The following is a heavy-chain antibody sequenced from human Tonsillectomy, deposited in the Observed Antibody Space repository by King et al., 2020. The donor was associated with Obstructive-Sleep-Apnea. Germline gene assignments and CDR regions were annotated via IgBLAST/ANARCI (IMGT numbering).Heavy chain of an antibody. CDR2: IYPGDSNT. CDR1: GYRFTSYW. Sequence: QLVRSGAEVKKPGESLKISCKGSGYRFTSYWIGWVRQMPGKGLEWMGIIYPGDSNTRYSPSFQGQVTISADKSITTAYLQWSSLKASDTAMYYCARLGGYDSSGLYYYYGMDVWGQGTTVTVSS. D-gene: IGHD3-22*01. J-gene: IGHJ6*02. CDR3: ARLGGYDSSGLYYYYGMDV. V-gene: IGHV5-51*01.